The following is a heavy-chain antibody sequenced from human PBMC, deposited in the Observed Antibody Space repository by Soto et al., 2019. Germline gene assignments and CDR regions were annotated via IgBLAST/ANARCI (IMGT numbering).Heavy chain of an antibody. V-gene: IGHV1-2*02. CDR3: ARARGYYYDSSGPFDY. J-gene: IGHJ4*02. Sequence: ASVKVSCKASGYTFTGYYMHWVRQAPGQGLEWMGWINPNSGGTNYAQKFQGRVTMTRDTSISTAYMELSRLRSDDTAVYYCARARGYYYDSSGPFDYWGQGTLVTVS. CDR1: GYTFTGYY. D-gene: IGHD3-22*01. CDR2: INPNSGGT.